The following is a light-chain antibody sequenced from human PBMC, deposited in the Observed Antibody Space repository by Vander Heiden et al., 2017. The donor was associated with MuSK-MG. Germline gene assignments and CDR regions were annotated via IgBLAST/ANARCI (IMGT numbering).Light chain of an antibody. CDR2: GTS. CDR3: QQDGSSPWM. V-gene: IGKV3-20*01. CDR1: QSVSNIY. Sequence: VLTQSPGTLSLSPGERATLSCRASQSVSNIYLAWYQHKPGQAPRLLIYGTSDRATGIPDRFSGSGSGTDFTLTISRLEPEDFAVYYCQQDGSSPWMFGQGTKVEVK. J-gene: IGKJ1*01.